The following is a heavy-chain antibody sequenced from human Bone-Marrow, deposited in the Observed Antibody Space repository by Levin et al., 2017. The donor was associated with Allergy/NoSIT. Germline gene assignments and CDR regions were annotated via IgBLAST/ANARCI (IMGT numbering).Heavy chain of an antibody. CDR1: GFTFNSYT. D-gene: IGHD1-1*01. V-gene: IGHV3-21*01. CDR3: ARQAGPSTGTGRIDS. J-gene: IGHJ4*02. Sequence: AGGSLRLSCAASGFTFNSYTLNWVRQAPGKGLEWVSSISSTGTNIYYGDSLEGRFTISRDNAKNSLYLQMNSLRAEDTAVYFCARQAGPSTGTGRIDSWGQGTLVTVSS. CDR2: ISSTGTNI.